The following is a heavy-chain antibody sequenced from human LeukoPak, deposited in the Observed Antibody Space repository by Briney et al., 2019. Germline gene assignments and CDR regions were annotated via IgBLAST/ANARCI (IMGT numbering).Heavy chain of an antibody. CDR3: ARAIPHVDTARYFDY. D-gene: IGHD5-18*01. V-gene: IGHV4-34*01. J-gene: IGHJ4*02. CDR2: INHSGST. Sequence: SETLSLTCAVYGGSFSGYYWSWIRQPPGKGLEWIGEINHSGSTNYNPSLKSRVTISVDTSKNQFSLKLSSVTAADTAVYYCARAIPHVDTARYFDYWGQGTLVTVSS. CDR1: GGSFSGYY.